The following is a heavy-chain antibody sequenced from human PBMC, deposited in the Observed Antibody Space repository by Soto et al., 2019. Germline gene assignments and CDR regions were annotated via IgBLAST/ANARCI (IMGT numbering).Heavy chain of an antibody. Sequence: SETLSLTSTVSGFNIISGGYYWSWIRQPPGEGLEWIGCIYYSGSAYYNPSLKSRVTISVDTSKNQFSLKLTSVTAADAALYYCARDFFDSSDYTTNWFAPWGQGTLVTVSS. V-gene: IGHV4-30-4*01. CDR3: ARDFFDSSDYTTNWFAP. CDR2: IYYSGSA. D-gene: IGHD3-22*01. J-gene: IGHJ5*02. CDR1: GFNIISGGYY.